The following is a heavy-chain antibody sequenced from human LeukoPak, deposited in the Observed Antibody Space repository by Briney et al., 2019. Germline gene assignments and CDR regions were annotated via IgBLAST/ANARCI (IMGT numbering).Heavy chain of an antibody. V-gene: IGHV3-48*03. CDR2: ISSSGSTI. CDR3: SRPGKQAGPL. CDR1: GFTFSSYE. Sequence: GGSLRLSCAASGFTFSSYEMNWVRQAPGKGLEGVSYISSSGSTIYYAASLKGRFTISRDNAKNSLYLQMNSLRAPDTAVYYCSRPGKQAGPLWRQGTLLSVPS. J-gene: IGHJ4*02.